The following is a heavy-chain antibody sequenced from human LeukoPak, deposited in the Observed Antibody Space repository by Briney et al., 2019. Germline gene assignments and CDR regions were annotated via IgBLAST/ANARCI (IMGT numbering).Heavy chain of an antibody. CDR1: GFTFSSYG. J-gene: IGHJ4*02. V-gene: IGHV3-33*01. CDR3: ARDPIVVVVAATEYFDY. D-gene: IGHD2-15*01. CDR2: IWYDGSNK. Sequence: GGSLRLSCGASGFTFSSYGMHWVRQAPDKGLEWVAVIWYDGSNKYYADSVKGRFTISRDNAKNSLYLQMNSLRAEDTAVYYCARDPIVVVVAATEYFDYWGQGTLVTVSS.